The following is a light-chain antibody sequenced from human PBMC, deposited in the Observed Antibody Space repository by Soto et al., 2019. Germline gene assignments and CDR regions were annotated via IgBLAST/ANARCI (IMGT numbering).Light chain of an antibody. Sequence: EIVLTQSPGTLSFSAGERATLSCRASQSVSSNLAWYQQKPGQAPRLLIYGASTRATGIPARFSGSGSGTEFTLTISSLQSEDFAVYYCQQYNNWPPVTFGQGTKVDIK. CDR3: QQYNNWPPVT. V-gene: IGKV3-15*01. CDR2: GAS. J-gene: IGKJ1*01. CDR1: QSVSSN.